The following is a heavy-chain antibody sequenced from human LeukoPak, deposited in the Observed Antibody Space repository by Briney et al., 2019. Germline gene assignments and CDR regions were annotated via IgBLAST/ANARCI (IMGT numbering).Heavy chain of an antibody. J-gene: IGHJ4*02. CDR1: GFTFSSYS. D-gene: IGHD5-24*01. V-gene: IGHV3-21*01. CDR3: ARWGREGYGGFDY. CDR2: IMTSTNYI. Sequence: GGSLRLSCAASGFTFSSYSMNWVRQAPGKGLEWVSSIMTSTNYIYYADSLKGRFTISRDNTKNSLFLQMNSLRAEDTAVYYCARWGREGYGGFDYWGQGTLVTVSS.